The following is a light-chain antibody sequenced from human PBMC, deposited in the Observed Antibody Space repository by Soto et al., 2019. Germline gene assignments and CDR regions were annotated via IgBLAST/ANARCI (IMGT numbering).Light chain of an antibody. Sequence: DIQVTQSPSSLSASVGGRGTITCLAVQGIDTSLAWYQQKPGKAPKLLIYAASNFQSGVPSRFRGSGSGTHFTLTISSLQPEDFEPYYCQQLHGYPTTFGQGTRLEIK. J-gene: IGKJ5*01. CDR2: AAS. CDR3: QQLHGYPTT. V-gene: IGKV1-9*01. CDR1: QGIDTS.